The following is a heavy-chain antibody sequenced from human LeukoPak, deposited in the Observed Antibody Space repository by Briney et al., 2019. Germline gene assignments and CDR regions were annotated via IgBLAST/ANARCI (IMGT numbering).Heavy chain of an antibody. Sequence: GGSLRLSCEVTGFTVSKNYMNWVRQAPGKGLEWVSIIDSGGTTYYADSVKGRFTISRDNSKDTLYLQMNSLRAEDTAVYYCAKIGRRYDFWTGYYEEEVDYMDVWGKGTTVTVSS. V-gene: IGHV3-53*01. J-gene: IGHJ6*03. D-gene: IGHD3-3*01. CDR1: GFTVSKNY. CDR2: IDSGGTT. CDR3: AKIGRRYDFWTGYYEEEVDYMDV.